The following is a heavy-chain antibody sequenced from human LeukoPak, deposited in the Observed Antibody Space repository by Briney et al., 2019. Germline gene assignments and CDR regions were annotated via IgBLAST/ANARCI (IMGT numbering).Heavy chain of an antibody. V-gene: IGHV3-23*01. Sequence: GASLRLSCAASGFTFSNYARRWLRQAPGKGLEWVSAVSGRDTSTYYTDSVKGRFTISRDNSKNTLYLQVNSLSAEDTAIYYCAKWGDYDVLTGYYDSDYWGQGTLVTVSS. D-gene: IGHD3-9*01. CDR2: VSGRDTST. J-gene: IGHJ4*02. CDR1: GFTFSNYA. CDR3: AKWGDYDVLTGYYDSDY.